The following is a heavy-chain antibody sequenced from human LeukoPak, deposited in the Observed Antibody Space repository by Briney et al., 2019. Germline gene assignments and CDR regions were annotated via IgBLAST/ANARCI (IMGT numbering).Heavy chain of an antibody. J-gene: IGHJ5*02. Sequence: GGSLRLSCAASGFTFSSYSMNWVRQAPGKGLGWVSSISSSSSYIYYADSVKGRFTISRDNAKNSLYLQMNSLRAEDTAVYYCAIDRQKATYGDYQDWFDPWGQGTLVTVSS. V-gene: IGHV3-21*01. CDR3: AIDRQKATYGDYQDWFDP. CDR2: ISSSSSYI. D-gene: IGHD4-17*01. CDR1: GFTFSSYS.